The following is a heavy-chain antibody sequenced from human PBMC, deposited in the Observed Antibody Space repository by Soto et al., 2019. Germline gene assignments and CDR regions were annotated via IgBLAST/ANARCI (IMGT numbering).Heavy chain of an antibody. D-gene: IGHD5-18*01. J-gene: IGHJ6*02. V-gene: IGHV3-21*01. CDR2: ISISISYI. Sequence: WGSLRLSCAASGFTFSSYSMNWVRQAPGKGLEWVSSISISISYIYYADSVKGRFTISRDNAKNSLYLQMNSLRAEDTAVYYCARLEDTAMVTDYYYGMEVLGQGNTVSVS. CDR3: ARLEDTAMVTDYYYGMEV. CDR1: GFTFSSYS.